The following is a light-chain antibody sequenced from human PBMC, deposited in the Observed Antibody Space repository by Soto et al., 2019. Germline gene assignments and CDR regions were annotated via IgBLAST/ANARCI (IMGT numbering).Light chain of an antibody. CDR3: QQYNTYPST. CDR2: KAS. V-gene: IGKV1-5*03. CDR1: QSIGSW. Sequence: QMTQSPSTLSASVGDRVTITCRASQSIGSWLAWYKQTPGKAPKLLIYKASSLQSGVPSRFSGSGSGTEFTLTISSLQPDDFATYYCQQYNTYPSTFGQGTKLDIK. J-gene: IGKJ2*01.